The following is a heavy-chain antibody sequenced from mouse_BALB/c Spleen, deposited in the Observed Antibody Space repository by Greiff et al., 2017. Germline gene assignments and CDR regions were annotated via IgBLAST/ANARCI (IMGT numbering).Heavy chain of an antibody. CDR1: GYTFSSYW. D-gene: IGHD2-4*01. V-gene: IGHV1-9*01. Sequence: QVQLQQSGAELMKPGASVKISCKATGYTFSSYWIEWVKQRPGHGLEWIGEILPGSGSTNYNEKFKGKATFTADTSSNTAYMQLSSLTSEDSAVYYCARRGLRRGYFDVWGAGTTVTVSS. CDR2: ILPGSGST. CDR3: ARRGLRRGYFDV. J-gene: IGHJ1*01.